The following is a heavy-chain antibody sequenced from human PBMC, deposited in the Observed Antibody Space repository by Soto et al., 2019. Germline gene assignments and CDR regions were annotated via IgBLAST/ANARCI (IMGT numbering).Heavy chain of an antibody. CDR3: ARGGLRYFDRSTMDV. CDR2: INPNSGGT. V-gene: IGHV1-2*04. D-gene: IGHD3-9*01. CDR1: GYTFTGYY. J-gene: IGHJ6*02. Sequence: ASVKVSCKASGYTFTGYYMHWVRQAPGQGLEWMGWINPNSGGTNYAQKFQGWVTMTRDTSISTAYMELSRLRSDDTAVYYCARGGLRYFDRSTMDVWGQGTTVTVSS.